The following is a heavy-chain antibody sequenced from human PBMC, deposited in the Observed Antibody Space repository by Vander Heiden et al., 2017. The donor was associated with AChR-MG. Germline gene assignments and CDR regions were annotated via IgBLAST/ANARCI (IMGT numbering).Heavy chain of an antibody. D-gene: IGHD6-6*01. J-gene: IGHJ3*02. CDR1: GGTFSSYA. CDR2: IIPIFGTA. CDR3: ARGYSSFPTAYAFDI. V-gene: IGHV1-69*01. Sequence: QVQLVQSGAEVKKPGSSVTVSCKASGGTFSSYAIRWVRQAPGQGLEGMGGIIPIFGTANYAQKVQGRVTITADESTSTAYMELSSLRSEDTAVYYCARGYSSFPTAYAFDIWGQGTMVTVSS.